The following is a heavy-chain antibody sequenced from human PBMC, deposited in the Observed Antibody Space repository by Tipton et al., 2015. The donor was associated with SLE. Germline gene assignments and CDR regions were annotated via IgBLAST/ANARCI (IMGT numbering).Heavy chain of an antibody. Sequence: QLVQSGAEVKVPGASVKVSCKASGYTFTNYYIHWVRLAPGQGLEWMGTVNPSGDGTSYAQKFQGRVTVTRDTSTSAVYVELSSLRPEDTAMYYCAGESSGTGYFDYWGQGTLVTVSS. CDR3: AGESSGTGYFDY. V-gene: IGHV1-46*01. CDR2: VNPSGDGT. D-gene: IGHD2-15*01. CDR1: GYTFTNYY. J-gene: IGHJ4*02.